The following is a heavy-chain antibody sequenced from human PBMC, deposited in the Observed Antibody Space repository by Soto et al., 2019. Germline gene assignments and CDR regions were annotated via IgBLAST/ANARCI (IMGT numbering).Heavy chain of an antibody. CDR3: ARYSLHSTQAHYFDY. D-gene: IGHD2-15*01. CDR2: ISHSGST. J-gene: IGHJ4*02. Sequence: QVQLQQWGAGLLKPSETLSLTCAVYGGSFSGYYWSWIRQPPGKGLEWIGEISHSGSTNYNPSLKSQLTTSVGTTKNQFSLKLSSVTAADTAVYYCARYSLHSTQAHYFDYWGQGTLVTVSS. CDR1: GGSFSGYY. V-gene: IGHV4-34*01.